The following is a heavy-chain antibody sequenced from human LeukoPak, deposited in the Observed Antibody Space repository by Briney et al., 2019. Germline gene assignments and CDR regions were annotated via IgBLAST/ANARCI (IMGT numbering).Heavy chain of an antibody. CDR1: GFIFSSYA. V-gene: IGHV3-33*01. Sequence: GRSLRLSCAASGFIFSSYAMHWVRQAPGKGPEWVAIIWYDGSNKYYAESVEGRFTISRDNSKNTLYLQMNSLRAEDTAVYSCARGLGYSYGYGIDYWGQGTLVTFSS. CDR2: IWYDGSNK. D-gene: IGHD5-18*01. CDR3: ARGLGYSYGYGIDY. J-gene: IGHJ4*02.